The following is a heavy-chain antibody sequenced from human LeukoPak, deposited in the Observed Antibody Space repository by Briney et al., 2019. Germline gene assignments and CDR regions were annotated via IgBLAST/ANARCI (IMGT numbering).Heavy chain of an antibody. CDR1: GFTLSSYW. Sequence: GSLRLSCAASGFTLSSYWMSWVRQAPGKGLEWVANIKQDGSAKNYVDSVRGRFTISRDNAKNSLNLQMNSLRVEDTALYYCARGATFEYWSQGTLVTVSS. J-gene: IGHJ4*02. D-gene: IGHD5-24*01. V-gene: IGHV3-7*01. CDR2: IKQDGSAK. CDR3: ARGATFEY.